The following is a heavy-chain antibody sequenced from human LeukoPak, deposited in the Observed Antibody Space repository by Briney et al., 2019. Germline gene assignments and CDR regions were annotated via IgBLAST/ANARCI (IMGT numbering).Heavy chain of an antibody. Sequence: SETLSLTCSVSGGSISSGGYYWSWIRQHPGKGLEWIGYIYYSGSTYYNPSLKSRVTISVDTSKNQFSLKLSSVTAADTAVYYCARGRDCSSTSCYSSNYYYYMDVWGKGTTVTVSS. CDR3: ARGRDCSSTSCYSSNYYYYMDV. CDR2: IYYSGST. D-gene: IGHD2-2*02. V-gene: IGHV4-31*03. J-gene: IGHJ6*03. CDR1: GGSISSGGYY.